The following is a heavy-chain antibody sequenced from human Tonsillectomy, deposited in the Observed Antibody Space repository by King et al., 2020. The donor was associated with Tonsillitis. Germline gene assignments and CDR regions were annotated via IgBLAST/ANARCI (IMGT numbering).Heavy chain of an antibody. Sequence: VQLVESGGGLVQPGGSLRLSCAASGFTFSNYAMSWVRQAPGKGLEWVSALSGSDGSTYYADSVKGRFTISRENSKNTMYLQMDRLRAEDTAVYYCGKTSYSSSFGMDVWGQGTTVTVSS. CDR2: LSGSDGST. CDR1: GFTFSNYA. V-gene: IGHV3-23*04. D-gene: IGHD6-6*01. CDR3: GKTSYSSSFGMDV. J-gene: IGHJ6*02.